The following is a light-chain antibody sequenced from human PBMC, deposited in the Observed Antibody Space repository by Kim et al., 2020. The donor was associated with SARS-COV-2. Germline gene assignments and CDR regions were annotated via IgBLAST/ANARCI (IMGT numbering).Light chain of an antibody. Sequence: DIQMTQSPSSLSASVGDRVTITCQASQDISNSLNCFQQKPGKAPKLLIYDASNLETGVPSRFSGSGSGTDFTFTISSLQPEDIATYYCQQYDDLPFGPGTKVDIK. CDR3: QQYDDLP. J-gene: IGKJ3*01. CDR2: DAS. CDR1: QDISNS. V-gene: IGKV1-33*01.